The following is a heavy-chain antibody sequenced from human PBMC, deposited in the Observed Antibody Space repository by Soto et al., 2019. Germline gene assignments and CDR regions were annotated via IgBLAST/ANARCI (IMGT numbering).Heavy chain of an antibody. CDR3: AREDPYVVAFDI. Sequence: ASVKVSCKASGGTFSSYAISWVRQAPGQGLEWMGWISAYNGNTNYAQKLQGRVTMTTDTSTSTAYMELRSLRSDDTAVYYCAREDPYVVAFDIWGQGTMVTVSS. D-gene: IGHD2-15*01. V-gene: IGHV1-18*01. J-gene: IGHJ3*02. CDR1: GGTFSSYA. CDR2: ISAYNGNT.